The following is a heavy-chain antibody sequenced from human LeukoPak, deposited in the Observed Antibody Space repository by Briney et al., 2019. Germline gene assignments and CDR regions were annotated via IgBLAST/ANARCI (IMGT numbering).Heavy chain of an antibody. J-gene: IGHJ6*02. D-gene: IGHD6-6*01. Sequence: GGSLRLSCAASGFTFSSYEMNWVRQAPGKGLEWVSYISSSGSTIYYAASVKGRFTISRDNAKKSLYLQMNSLRAEDTAVYYCARAEYSSSSGGMDVWGQGTTVTVSS. CDR2: ISSSGSTI. CDR1: GFTFSSYE. V-gene: IGHV3-48*03. CDR3: ARAEYSSSSGGMDV.